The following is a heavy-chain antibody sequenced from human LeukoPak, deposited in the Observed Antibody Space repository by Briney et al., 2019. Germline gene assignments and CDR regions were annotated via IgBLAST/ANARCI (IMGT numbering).Heavy chain of an antibody. CDR3: AKADSRGSSWYYYYGMDV. V-gene: IGHV3-9*01. D-gene: IGHD6-13*01. CDR1: GFTFDDYA. Sequence: GGSLRLSCAASGFTFDDYAMHWVRQAPGKGLEGVSGISWNSGSIGYADSVKGRFTISKDNAKNSLYLQMNSLRAEDTALYYCAKADSRGSSWYYYYGMDVWGQGTTVTVSS. J-gene: IGHJ6*02. CDR2: ISWNSGSI.